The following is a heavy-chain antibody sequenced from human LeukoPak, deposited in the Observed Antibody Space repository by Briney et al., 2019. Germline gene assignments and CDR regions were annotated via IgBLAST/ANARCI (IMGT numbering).Heavy chain of an antibody. Sequence: PGGSLRLSCAASGFTFSSYAMSWVRQAPGKGLEWGSAISGSGGSTYYADSVKGRFTISRDNSKNTLYLQMNSLRAEDTAVYYCATHYYDSSAPVNWGQGTLVTVSS. D-gene: IGHD3-22*01. CDR1: GFTFSSYA. CDR3: ATHYYDSSAPVN. V-gene: IGHV3-23*01. CDR2: ISGSGGST. J-gene: IGHJ4*02.